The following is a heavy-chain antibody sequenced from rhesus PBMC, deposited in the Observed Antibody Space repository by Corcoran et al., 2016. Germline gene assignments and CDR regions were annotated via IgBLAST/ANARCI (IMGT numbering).Heavy chain of an antibody. CDR3: ATIAAAGRFHY. Sequence: QLQLQESGPGLVKRSETLSLTCAVSGGSISSNYWSRLRQPPGKGLEWLGTLSGSGGNTDYNPSLKSRVTISTDTSKNQFSLKLTSVTAADTAVYYCATIAAAGRFHYWGQGVLVTVSS. J-gene: IGHJ4*01. CDR2: LSGSGGNT. V-gene: IGHV4-173*01. CDR1: GGSISSNY. D-gene: IGHD6-25*01.